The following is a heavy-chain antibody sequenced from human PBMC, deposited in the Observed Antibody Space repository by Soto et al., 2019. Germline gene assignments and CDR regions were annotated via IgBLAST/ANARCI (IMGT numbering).Heavy chain of an antibody. CDR1: GGSFSGYY. V-gene: IGHV4-34*01. J-gene: IGHJ6*02. CDR2: INHSGST. CDR3: ARGLSLRYFDWSRAYYGMDV. D-gene: IGHD3-9*01. Sequence: SETLSLTCAVYGGSFSGYYWSWIRQPPGKGLEWIGEINHSGSTNYNPSLKSRVTISVDTSKNQFSLKLSSVTAADTAMYYCARGLSLRYFDWSRAYYGMDVWGQGTTVTVSS.